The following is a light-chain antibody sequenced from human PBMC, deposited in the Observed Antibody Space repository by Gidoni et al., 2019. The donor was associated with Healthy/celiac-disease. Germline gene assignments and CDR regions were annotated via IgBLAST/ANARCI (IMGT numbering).Light chain of an antibody. CDR3: QQRSNWPRIT. J-gene: IGKJ5*01. V-gene: IGKV3-11*01. Sequence: EIVLTQSPATLSLSPGERATLSCRASQSVSSYLAWYQQNTGQAPRLLIYDASNRATGIPARFSGSGSGTDFTLTISSLEPEDFAVYYCQQRSNWPRITFXXXTRLEIK. CDR1: QSVSSY. CDR2: DAS.